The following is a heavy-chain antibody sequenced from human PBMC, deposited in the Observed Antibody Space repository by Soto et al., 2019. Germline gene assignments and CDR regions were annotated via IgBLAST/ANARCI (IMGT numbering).Heavy chain of an antibody. CDR1: GYTFTIYA. V-gene: IGHV1-3*01. D-gene: IGHD2-15*01. Sequence: ASVKVSWKASGYTFTIYAMHWVRQAPGQRLEWMGWINAGNGNTKYSQKFQGRVTITRDTSASTAYMELSSLRSEDTAVYYCARDLGWWPWDYWGQGTLVTVSS. CDR3: ARDLGWWPWDY. CDR2: INAGNGNT. J-gene: IGHJ4*02.